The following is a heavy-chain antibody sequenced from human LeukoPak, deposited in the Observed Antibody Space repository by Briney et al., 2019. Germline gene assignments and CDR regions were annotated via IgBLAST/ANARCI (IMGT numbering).Heavy chain of an antibody. D-gene: IGHD7-27*01. CDR1: GFTFSDSY. Sequence: GGSLRLSCAASGFTFSDSYMTWIRQAPGKGLEWVSYISNSGSSIYYADSVKGRFTTSRDNAKSSLDLQMNSLRAEDTAVYYCGRGRWGLDYWGQGALVTVSS. CDR2: ISNSGSSI. V-gene: IGHV3-11*04. CDR3: GRGRWGLDY. J-gene: IGHJ4*02.